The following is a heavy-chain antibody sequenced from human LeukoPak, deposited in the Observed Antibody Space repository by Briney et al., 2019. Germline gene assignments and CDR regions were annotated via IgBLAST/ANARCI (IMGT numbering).Heavy chain of an antibody. CDR1: GDSFSSNSAA. CDR3: ARGDYDSSGDGMDV. CDR2: TYYWTKYYN. Sequence: SQTLSLTCAISGDSFSSNSAAWNWHTQSPSRGLEWRGMTYYWTKYYNEYAVSVKSLININPDTSTNQFSLQLNSVAPEDTAVYYCARGDYDSSGDGMDVWGQGTTVTVSS. J-gene: IGHJ6*02. D-gene: IGHD3-22*01. V-gene: IGHV6-1*01.